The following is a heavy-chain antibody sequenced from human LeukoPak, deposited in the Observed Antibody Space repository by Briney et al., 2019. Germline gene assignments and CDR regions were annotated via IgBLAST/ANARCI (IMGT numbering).Heavy chain of an antibody. CDR2: IIPIFGTA. J-gene: IGHJ4*02. CDR3: ARVADIVVVPAAHYYFDY. D-gene: IGHD2-2*01. Sequence: ASVKVSCKASGGTFSSYAISWVRQAPGQGLEWMGRIIPIFGTANYAQKFQGRVTITADESTSTAYMELSSLRSEDTAVYYCARVADIVVVPAAHYYFDYWGQGTLVTVSS. V-gene: IGHV1-69*13. CDR1: GGTFSSYA.